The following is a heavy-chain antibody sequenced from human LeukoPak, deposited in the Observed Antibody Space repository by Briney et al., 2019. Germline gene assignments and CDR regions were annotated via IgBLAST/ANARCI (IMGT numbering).Heavy chain of an antibody. J-gene: IGHJ6*03. V-gene: IGHV3-30*02. CDR2: IRYNGNNE. Sequence: GGSLRLSCAASGFTFSNYGMHWVHQAPGKGLEWVAFIRYNGNNEYYAGSVKGRFTVSRDNSQNTLFLQMYSLRGEDTGLYYCVRDTKWLVTYYYMDLWGRGTTVTVSS. CDR1: GFTFSNYG. D-gene: IGHD6-19*01. CDR3: VRDTKWLVTYYYMDL.